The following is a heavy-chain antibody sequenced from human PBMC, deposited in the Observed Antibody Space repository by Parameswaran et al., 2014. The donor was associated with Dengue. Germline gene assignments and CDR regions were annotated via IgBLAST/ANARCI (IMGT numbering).Heavy chain of an antibody. J-gene: IGHJ4*02. CDR3: AVGRSGGSCYSY. CDR2: INHSGST. D-gene: IGHD2-15*01. V-gene: IGHV4-34*01. Sequence: RWIRQPPGKGLEWIGEINHSGSTNYNPSLKSRVTISVDTSKNQFSLKLSSVTAADTAVYYCAVGRSGGSCYSYWGQGTLVTVSS.